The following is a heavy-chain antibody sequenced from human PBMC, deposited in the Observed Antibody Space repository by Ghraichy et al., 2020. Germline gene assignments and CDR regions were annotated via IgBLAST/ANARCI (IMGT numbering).Heavy chain of an antibody. D-gene: IGHD1-26*01. CDR1: GGSISSSSYY. V-gene: IGHV4-39*01. CDR2: IYYSRST. CDR3: ARHRWDLYTSSRLNAFDI. Sequence: SETLSLTCTVSGGSISSSSYYWGWIRQPPGKGLEWIGSIYYSRSTYYNPSLKSRVTISVDTSKNQFSLKLSSVTAADTAVYYCARHRWDLYTSSRLNAFDIWVQGTMGTVSS. J-gene: IGHJ3*02.